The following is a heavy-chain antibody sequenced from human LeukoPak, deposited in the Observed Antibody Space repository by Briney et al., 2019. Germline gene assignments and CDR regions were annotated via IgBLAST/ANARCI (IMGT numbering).Heavy chain of an antibody. J-gene: IGHJ6*04. CDR3: ARDVYGVRSDV. CDR2: IKQDGSEK. D-gene: IGHD2-8*01. CDR1: GFTFSSYW. Sequence: PGGSLRLSCAASGFTFSSYWMSWVRQAPGKGLEWVANIKQDGSEKYYVDSVKGRFTISRDNAKNSLYLQMNSLRAEDTAVCYCARDVYGVRSDVWGKGTTVTVSS. V-gene: IGHV3-7*01.